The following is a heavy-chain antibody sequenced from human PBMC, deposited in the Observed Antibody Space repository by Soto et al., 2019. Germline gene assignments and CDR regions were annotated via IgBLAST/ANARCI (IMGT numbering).Heavy chain of an antibody. Sequence: PSETLSLTCTVSGGSISSYYWGWIRQPPGKGLEWIGSIYYSGSTYYNPSLKSRVTISVDTSKNQFSLKLSSVTAADTAVYYCASHDYGDYGWFDPWGQGTLVTVSS. CDR2: IYYSGST. V-gene: IGHV4-39*01. J-gene: IGHJ5*02. CDR1: GGSISSYY. CDR3: ASHDYGDYGWFDP. D-gene: IGHD4-17*01.